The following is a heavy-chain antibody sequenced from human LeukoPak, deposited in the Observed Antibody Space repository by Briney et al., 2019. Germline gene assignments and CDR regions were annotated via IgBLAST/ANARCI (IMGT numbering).Heavy chain of an antibody. CDR3: ARHRPGPYDY. V-gene: IGHV4-59*08. J-gene: IGHJ4*02. CDR1: GGSISSYY. CDR2: IYYSGST. Sequence: SETLSLTCTVSGGSISSYYWSWIRQPPGKGLEWIEYIYYSGSTNYNPSLKSRVTISVDTSNNQFSLKLSSVTAADTALYYCARHRPGPYDYWGQGTLVTVSS.